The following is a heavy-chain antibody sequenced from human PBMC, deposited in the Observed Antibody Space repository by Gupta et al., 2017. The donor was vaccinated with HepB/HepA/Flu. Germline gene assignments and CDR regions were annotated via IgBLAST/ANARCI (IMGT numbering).Heavy chain of an antibody. Sequence: EVQLVESGGGVVRPGGSLRLSCAASGFTFDDYDMSWVRQAPGKGLEGVSSINWNGGTTGYVDSVKGRFTISRDNAKNSLYLQMNSLRAEDTALYYCARDGVGGSFDYWGQGTLVTVSS. CDR3: ARDGVGGSFDY. V-gene: IGHV3-20*04. J-gene: IGHJ4*02. CDR1: GFTFDDYD. CDR2: INWNGGTT. D-gene: IGHD2-15*01.